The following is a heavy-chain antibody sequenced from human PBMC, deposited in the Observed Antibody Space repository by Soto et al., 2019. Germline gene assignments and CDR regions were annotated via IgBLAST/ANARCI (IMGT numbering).Heavy chain of an antibody. CDR2: IIPIFGTA. Sequence: QVQLVQSGAEVKKPGSSVKVSCKASGGTFSSYAISWVRQAPGQGLEWMGGIIPIFGTANYAQKFQGRVTITADESTSTAYMELSSLRAEETAVYYCARAYCSGGSCYPPYFVNWGQGTLVTVSS. D-gene: IGHD2-15*01. J-gene: IGHJ4*02. V-gene: IGHV1-69*01. CDR1: GGTFSSYA. CDR3: ARAYCSGGSCYPPYFVN.